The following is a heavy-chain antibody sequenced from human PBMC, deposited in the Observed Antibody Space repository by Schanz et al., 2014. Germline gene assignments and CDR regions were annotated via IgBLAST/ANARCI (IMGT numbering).Heavy chain of an antibody. CDR2: VTTGGGA. J-gene: IGHJ6*02. CDR3: AKNWKDDQKVVRPGWSDGMDV. V-gene: IGHV3-23*04. Sequence: EVQLVESGGGLVKPGDSLRLSCAASGFTFSSYTMKWVRQAPGKGLEWVSTVTTGGGAFYADSVKGRFTVSRDNSKNMLFLQMNSLRVEDTAIYYCAKNWKDDQKVVRPGWSDGMDVWGQGTTVTVSS. CDR1: GFTFSSYT. D-gene: IGHD3-3*01.